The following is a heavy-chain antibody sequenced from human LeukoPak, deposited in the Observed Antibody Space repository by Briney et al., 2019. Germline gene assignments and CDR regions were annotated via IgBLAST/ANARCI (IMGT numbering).Heavy chain of an antibody. V-gene: IGHV4-39*07. CDR1: GGSISSSSYY. Sequence: PSETLSLTCTVSGGSISSSSYYWGWIRQPPGKGLEWIGSIYYSGSTYYNPSLKSRVTISVDTSKNQFSLKLSSVTAADTAVYYCARESRDSSGYPKFDPWDQGTLVTVSS. D-gene: IGHD3-22*01. CDR2: IYYSGST. J-gene: IGHJ5*02. CDR3: ARESRDSSGYPKFDP.